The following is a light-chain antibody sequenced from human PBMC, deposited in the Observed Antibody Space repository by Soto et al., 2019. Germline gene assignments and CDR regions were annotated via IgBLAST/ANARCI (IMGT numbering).Light chain of an antibody. CDR3: QQYDSSPYT. V-gene: IGKV3-20*01. CDR2: GAS. J-gene: IGKJ2*01. Sequence: EIVLTQSPGTLSLSPGERATLSCRASQSVGSSFLAWYQQKPGQAPRLLIYGASSRATGIPDRFSGRGSGTDFTLTISRLEPEDFAVYYCQQYDSSPYTFGQGTKLEIK. CDR1: QSVGSSF.